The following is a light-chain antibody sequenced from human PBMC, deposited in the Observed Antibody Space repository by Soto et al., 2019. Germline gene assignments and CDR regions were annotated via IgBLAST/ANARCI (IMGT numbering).Light chain of an antibody. V-gene: IGLV1-40*01. CDR2: DNN. J-gene: IGLJ2*01. CDR1: NSNIGSGYN. CDR3: QSYDTGLVV. Sequence: QSVLTQPPSASGTPGQRVTISCSGSNSNIGSGYNVHWYQQLPGTAPKLLIYDNNNRPSGVPDRFSGSKSGTSASLAITGLQGADEADYYCQSYDTGLVVFGGGTKLTVL.